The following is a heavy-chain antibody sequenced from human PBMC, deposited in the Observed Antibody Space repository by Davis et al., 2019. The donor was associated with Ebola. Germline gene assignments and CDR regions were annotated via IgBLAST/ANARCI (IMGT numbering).Heavy chain of an antibody. V-gene: IGHV1-46*04. CDR2: INASGGST. Sequence: AASVKVSCKASGHTFTSYYMHWVRQAPGHGLEWMGIINASGGSTSYAQKLQGRDTMTTDTSTSTVYMELSSLRSEDTAVYYCARERIVVMILANEDYYYYGMDVWGKGTTVTVSS. J-gene: IGHJ6*04. CDR1: GHTFTSYY. CDR3: ARERIVVMILANEDYYYYGMDV. D-gene: IGHD2-15*01.